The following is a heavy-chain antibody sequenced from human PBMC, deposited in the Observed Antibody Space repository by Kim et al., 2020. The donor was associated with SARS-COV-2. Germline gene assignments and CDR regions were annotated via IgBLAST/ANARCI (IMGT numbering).Heavy chain of an antibody. CDR2: ITCNGSTT. D-gene: IGHD3-22*01. V-gene: IGHV3-23*01. CDR1: GFTFSSYA. J-gene: IGHJ5*01. Sequence: GGSLRLSCTASGFTFSSYAMTWFRLAPGKRLEWVSVITCNGSTTFYADSVKGRFFISRDNSKNTLYLQMNSLRAEDTALYYCAKEIYNSCYSPDDCWG. CDR3: AKEIYNSCYSPDDC.